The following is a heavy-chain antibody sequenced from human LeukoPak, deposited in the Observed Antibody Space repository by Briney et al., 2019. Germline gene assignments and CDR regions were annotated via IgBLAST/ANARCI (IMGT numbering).Heavy chain of an antibody. D-gene: IGHD6-19*01. CDR3: VRDNLENQWLERSY. V-gene: IGHV3-23*01. J-gene: IGHJ4*02. Sequence: GGSLRLSCAASGFTFSSTSMSWVRQVPGKGLEWVAVTVGGGDGTYYADSVKGRFTISRDNSNNTLYLQMNSLRAEDTAIYYCVRDNLENQWLERSYWGQGTLVTVSS. CDR1: GFTFSSTS. CDR2: TVGGGDGT.